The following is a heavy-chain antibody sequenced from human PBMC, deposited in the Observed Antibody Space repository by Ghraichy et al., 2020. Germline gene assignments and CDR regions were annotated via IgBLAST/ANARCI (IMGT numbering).Heavy chain of an antibody. Sequence: SGPTLVKPTQTLTLTCTFSGFSLSTSGMCVSWIRQPPGKALEWLALIDWDDDKYYSTSLKTRLTISKDTSKNQVVLTMTNMDPVDTATYYCARIRDTMVRGTSYGMDVWGQGTTVTVSS. CDR2: IDWDDDK. D-gene: IGHD3-10*01. CDR1: GFSLSTSGMC. CDR3: ARIRDTMVRGTSYGMDV. J-gene: IGHJ6*02. V-gene: IGHV2-70*01.